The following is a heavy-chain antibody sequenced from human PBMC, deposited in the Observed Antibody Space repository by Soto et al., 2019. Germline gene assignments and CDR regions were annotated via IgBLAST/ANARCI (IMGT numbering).Heavy chain of an antibody. CDR1: GFTFDDYA. CDR2: ISWNSGRI. J-gene: IGHJ6*02. V-gene: IGHV3-9*01. D-gene: IGHD3-16*01. Sequence: EMQLVESGGGLVQPGMSLRLSCAASGFTFDDYAMYWVRQVPGKGLEWVSGISWNSGRIGYADSVKGRFTISRDNAKNSLYLQMNRLRPEDTALYYCTKARFWGGDGYNSYYYNAMDVWGQGTTVTFSS. CDR3: TKARFWGGDGYNSYYYNAMDV.